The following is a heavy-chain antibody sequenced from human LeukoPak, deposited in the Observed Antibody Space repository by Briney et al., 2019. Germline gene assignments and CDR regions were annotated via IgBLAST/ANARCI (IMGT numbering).Heavy chain of an antibody. D-gene: IGHD2/OR15-2a*01. CDR2: ISHDGNNK. V-gene: IGHV3-30-3*01. Sequence: PGRSLRLSCEASGFTFSSNVMHWVRQAPGKGLEWVTGISHDGNNKYYADSVKGRFTISRDNAKNTLYLQMNSLRAEDTAVYYCARVGTTSNFYYYYGMDVWGQGTTVTVSS. CDR1: GFTFSSNV. CDR3: ARVGTTSNFYYYYGMDV. J-gene: IGHJ6*02.